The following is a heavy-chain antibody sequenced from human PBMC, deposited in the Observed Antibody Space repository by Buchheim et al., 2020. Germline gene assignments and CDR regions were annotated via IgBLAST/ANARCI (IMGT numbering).Heavy chain of an antibody. V-gene: IGHV3-48*01. Sequence: EVQLVESGGGLVQPGGSLRLSCAASGFTFSSYSMNWVRQAPGKGLEWVSYISSSSSTIYYADSVKGRFTISRDNAKNSLNLQMNSLRAEDTAVYYCASEYCGGDCYVDYWGQGTL. CDR1: GFTFSSYS. D-gene: IGHD2-21*02. CDR2: ISSSSSTI. J-gene: IGHJ4*02. CDR3: ASEYCGGDCYVDY.